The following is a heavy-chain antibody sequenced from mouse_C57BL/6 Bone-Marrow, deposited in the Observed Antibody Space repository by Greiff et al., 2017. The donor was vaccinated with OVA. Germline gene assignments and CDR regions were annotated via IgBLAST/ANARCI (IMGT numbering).Heavy chain of an antibody. J-gene: IGHJ2*01. CDR2: IDPSDSYT. CDR1: GYTFTSYW. Sequence: QVQLQQPGAELVKPGASVKLSCKASGYTFTSYWMQWVKQRPGQGLEWIGEIDPSDSYTNYNQKFKGKATLTVDTSSSTAYMQLSSLTSEDSAGYYCARGGAITTVVALDYGGQGTTLTVSS. CDR3: ARGGAITTVVALDY. D-gene: IGHD1-1*01. V-gene: IGHV1-50*01.